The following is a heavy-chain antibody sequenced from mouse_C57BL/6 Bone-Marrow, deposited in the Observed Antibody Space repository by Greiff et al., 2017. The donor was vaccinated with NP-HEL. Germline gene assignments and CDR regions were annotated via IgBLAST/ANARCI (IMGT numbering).Heavy chain of an antibody. V-gene: IGHV5-4*01. Sequence: EVQLVESGGGLVKPGGSLKLSCAASGFTFSSYAMSWVRQTPEKRLEWVATISDGGSYTYYPDNVKGRFTISRDHAKNNLYLQMSHLKSEDTAMYYCARDHLAWFAYWGQGTLVTVSA. CDR3: ARDHLAWFAY. CDR1: GFTFSSYA. J-gene: IGHJ3*01. CDR2: ISDGGSYT.